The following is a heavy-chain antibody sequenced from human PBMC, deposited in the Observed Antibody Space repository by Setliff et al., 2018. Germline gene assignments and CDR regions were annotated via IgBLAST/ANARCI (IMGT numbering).Heavy chain of an antibody. Sequence: SETLSLTCSVSGGSISSGGFYWSWIRQSAGRGLEWIGHFHTGGATDYSLSLKSRVTISLDSSKNQFSLRLSSVTAADAAVYFCARESATIGEFPLYYFDKWGQGILVTVSS. CDR3: ARESATIGEFPLYYFDK. J-gene: IGHJ4*02. CDR2: FHTGGAT. V-gene: IGHV4-61*09. D-gene: IGHD3-10*01. CDR1: GGSISSGGFY.